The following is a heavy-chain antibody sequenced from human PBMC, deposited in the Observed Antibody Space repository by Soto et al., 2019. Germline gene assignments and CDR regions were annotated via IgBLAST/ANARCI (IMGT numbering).Heavy chain of an antibody. D-gene: IGHD6-19*01. CDR1: GFTFKTYA. CDR3: AKRGPYSTGWALNY. V-gene: IGHV3-23*01. Sequence: EVQLLDSGGGLVQPGGSLRLSCAASGFTFKTYAMIWVRQAPGKGLDWVSSISGTGDTTYYADSVKGRFTISRDNSKNTLYLQMNSLRAEDTALYYCAKRGPYSTGWALNYWGQGTLVTVSS. CDR2: ISGTGDTT. J-gene: IGHJ4*02.